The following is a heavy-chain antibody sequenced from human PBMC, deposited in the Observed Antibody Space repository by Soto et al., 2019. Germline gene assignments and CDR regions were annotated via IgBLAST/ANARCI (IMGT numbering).Heavy chain of an antibody. D-gene: IGHD3-10*01. V-gene: IGHV1-3*01. J-gene: IGHJ4*02. CDR2: INAGNGNT. CDR1: GYTFTAYD. Sequence: GASVKVSCKASGYTFTAYDINWVRQAAGQGLEWVGWINAGNGNTKYAQKFQGRVTMTRDTSASTAYMELSSLRSEDTAVYYCATSSRQGYYFDYWGQGTLVTVSS. CDR3: ATSSRQGYYFDY.